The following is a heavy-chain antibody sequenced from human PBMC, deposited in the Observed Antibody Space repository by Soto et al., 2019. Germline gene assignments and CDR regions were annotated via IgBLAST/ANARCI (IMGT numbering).Heavy chain of an antibody. J-gene: IGHJ3*02. V-gene: IGHV4-59*08. CDR1: GGSISSYY. Sequence: QVQLQESGPGLVKPSETLSLTCTVSGGSISSYYWSWIRQPPGKGLEWIGYMYYSGSSNYNPSLKSGVTISVDTSKNKFSLKLSSVTAADTAVYYCARYGGITMMVGGGLLSAFDIWGQGTMVTVSS. D-gene: IGHD3-22*01. CDR3: ARYGGITMMVGGGLLSAFDI. CDR2: MYYSGSS.